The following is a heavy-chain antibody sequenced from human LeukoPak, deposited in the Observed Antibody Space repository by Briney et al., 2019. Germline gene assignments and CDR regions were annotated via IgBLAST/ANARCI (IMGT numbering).Heavy chain of an antibody. CDR2: ISGSADRI. CDR3: SRDWRNGGFHP. CDR1: GFIFSNFY. Sequence: GGSLRLSCEASGFIFSNFYMAWTRQAPGKGLEWLSYISGSADRIVYADSVKGRFTVSRDNAKNTLFLQMNSLGAEDTAVYYCSRDWRNGGFHPWGQGTLVTISS. D-gene: IGHD2-8*01. V-gene: IGHV3-11*01. J-gene: IGHJ5*02.